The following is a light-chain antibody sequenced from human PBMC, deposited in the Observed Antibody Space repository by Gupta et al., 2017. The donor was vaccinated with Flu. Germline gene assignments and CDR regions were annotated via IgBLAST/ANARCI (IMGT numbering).Light chain of an antibody. J-gene: IGLJ2*01. CDR2: EVT. CDR1: DIGGYNY. V-gene: IGLV2-14*01. Sequence: DIGGYNYVSWYQPYPGKAHNLILYEVTNRPAGVAVRFSGSKSVNTASLTISGLPEEDEADYYCSSYTSRSTLIFGGGTKLTVL. CDR3: SSYTSRSTLI.